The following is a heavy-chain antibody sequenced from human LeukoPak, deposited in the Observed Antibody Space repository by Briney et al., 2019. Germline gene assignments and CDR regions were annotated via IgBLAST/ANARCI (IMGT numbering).Heavy chain of an antibody. CDR2: IYYSGST. D-gene: IGHD3-10*01. CDR1: VGSISSSSYY. J-gene: IGHJ4*02. CDR3: ASGYYYYGSGSYPRY. Sequence: PSETLSLTCTVSVGSISSSSYYWGWIRQPPGKGLEWIGSIYYSGSTYYNLSLKSRVTISVDTSKNQFSLKLSSVTAADTAVYYCASGYYYYGSGSYPRYWGQGTLVTVSS. V-gene: IGHV4-39*01.